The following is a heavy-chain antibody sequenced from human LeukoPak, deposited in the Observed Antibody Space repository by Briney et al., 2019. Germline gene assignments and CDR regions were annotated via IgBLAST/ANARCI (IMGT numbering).Heavy chain of an antibody. V-gene: IGHV1-46*01. J-gene: IGHJ6*03. CDR1: GYTFTSYY. Sequence: ASVKASCKASGYTFTSYYMHWVRQAPGQGLEWMGIINPSGGSTSYAQKFQGRVTMTRDTSTSAVYMELSSLRSEDTAVYYCARDDRSITIWYYMDVWGKGTTVTISS. CDR2: INPSGGST. D-gene: IGHD3-9*01. CDR3: ARDDRSITIWYYMDV.